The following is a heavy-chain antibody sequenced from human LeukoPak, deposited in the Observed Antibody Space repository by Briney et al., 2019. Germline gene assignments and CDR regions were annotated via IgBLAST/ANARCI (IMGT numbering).Heavy chain of an antibody. J-gene: IGHJ4*02. CDR2: IWYDGSNK. Sequence: GGSLRLSCAASGFTFSSYGMHWVRQAPGKGLEWVAVIWYDGSNKYYADSVKGRFTISRDNSKNTLNLQMNSLRAEDTAVYYCARDQGKAGTGTIDYWGQGTLVTVSS. V-gene: IGHV3-33*08. CDR3: ARDQGKAGTGTIDY. D-gene: IGHD6-19*01. CDR1: GFTFSSYG.